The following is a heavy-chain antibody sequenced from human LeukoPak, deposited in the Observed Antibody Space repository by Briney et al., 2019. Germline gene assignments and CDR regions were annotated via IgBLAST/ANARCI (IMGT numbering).Heavy chain of an antibody. CDR1: GFTFSDYY. CDR3: ARDRGSGSYPPDAFDI. CDR2: ISSSAFTK. V-gene: IGHV3-11*04. J-gene: IGHJ3*02. D-gene: IGHD3-10*01. Sequence: GGSLRLSCAASGFTFSDYYMTWIRQAPGKGLEWVSYISSSAFTKYYVDPVKGRFTISRDNAKNSLYLQMTSLRAEDTAVYYCARDRGSGSYPPDAFDIWGQGTMVTVSS.